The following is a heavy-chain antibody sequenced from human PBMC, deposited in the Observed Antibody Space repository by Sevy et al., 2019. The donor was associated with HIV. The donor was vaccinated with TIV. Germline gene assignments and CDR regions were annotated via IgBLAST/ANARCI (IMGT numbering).Heavy chain of an antibody. CDR2: IWYDGSNK. Sequence: GGSLRLSCAASGFTFSSYGMHWVRQAPGKGLEWVAVIWYDGSNKYYAYSGKGRFTISRDNSKNTLYLQMNSLRAEDTAVYYCARDSSGWYLDYWGQGTLVTVSS. D-gene: IGHD6-19*01. J-gene: IGHJ4*02. V-gene: IGHV3-33*01. CDR3: ARDSSGWYLDY. CDR1: GFTFSSYG.